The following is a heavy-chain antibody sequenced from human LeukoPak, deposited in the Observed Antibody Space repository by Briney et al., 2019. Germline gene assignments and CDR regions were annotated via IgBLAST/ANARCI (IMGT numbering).Heavy chain of an antibody. D-gene: IGHD3-10*01. CDR3: ARDRAGVYSYGSGSYYKRADAFDV. CDR1: GDSVSSNSAA. CDR2: TYYRSKWYN. J-gene: IGHJ3*01. Sequence: SQTLSLTCSISGDSVSSNSAAWNWIRQSPSRGLEWLARTYYRSKWYNDYAVSVKSRITINPDTSKNQFSLQLNSVTPEDTAVYYCARDRAGVYSYGSGSYYKRADAFDVWGQGTMVTVSS. V-gene: IGHV6-1*01.